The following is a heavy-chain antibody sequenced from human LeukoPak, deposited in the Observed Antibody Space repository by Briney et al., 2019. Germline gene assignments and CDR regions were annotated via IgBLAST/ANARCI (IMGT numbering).Heavy chain of an antibody. CDR3: AKDRGDGSNRDGFFDY. CDR1: GFTFSNYA. Sequence: GGSLRLSCAASGFTFSNYAMSWVRQAPGKGLEWVSGIGGVAGSAYYADSVKGRFTISRDNSNNTLYLQMNSLRVEDTAAYYCAKDRGDGSNRDGFFDYWSQGTLVTVSS. CDR2: IGGVAGSA. J-gene: IGHJ4*02. V-gene: IGHV3-23*01. D-gene: IGHD5-24*01.